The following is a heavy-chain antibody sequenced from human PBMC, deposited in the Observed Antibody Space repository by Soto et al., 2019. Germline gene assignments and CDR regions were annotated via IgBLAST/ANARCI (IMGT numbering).Heavy chain of an antibody. CDR1: GYTFTSYA. D-gene: IGHD6-19*01. V-gene: IGHV1-69*13. CDR2: IIPIFGTA. CDR3: ARSPGKLDSSGWSV. Sequence: GASVKVSCKASGYTFTSYAISWVRQAPGQGLEWMGGIIPIFGTANYAQKFQGRVTITADESTSTAYMELSSLRSEDTAVYYCARSPGKLDSSGWSVWGQGTLVTVSS. J-gene: IGHJ4*02.